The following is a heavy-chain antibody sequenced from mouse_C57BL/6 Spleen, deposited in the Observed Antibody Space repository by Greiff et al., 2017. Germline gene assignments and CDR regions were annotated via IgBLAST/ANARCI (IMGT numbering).Heavy chain of an antibody. J-gene: IGHJ1*03. Sequence: VQLQQPGAELVMPGASVKLSCKASGYTFTSYWMHWVKQRPGQGLEWIGEIDPACSYTNYNQKFKGKSTLTVDKSSSTAYMQLSSLTSEDSAVYYCARFFHGWGTGTTVTVSS. CDR3: ARFFHG. CDR1: GYTFTSYW. V-gene: IGHV1-69*01. CDR2: IDPACSYT.